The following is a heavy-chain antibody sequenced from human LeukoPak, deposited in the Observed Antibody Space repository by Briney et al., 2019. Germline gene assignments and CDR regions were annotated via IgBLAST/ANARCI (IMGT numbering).Heavy chain of an antibody. Sequence: PGGSLRLSCAASGFSFSSYWMSWVRQAPGKGLEWVANIKQDGSDKYYVDSERGRLTISRDNSKNSLYLQMDSLRAEDTAVYYCARTQCISTRCSHYFDSWGQGTLVTVSS. CDR3: ARTQCISTRCSHYFDS. J-gene: IGHJ4*02. CDR1: GFSFSSYW. D-gene: IGHD2-2*01. CDR2: IKQDGSDK. V-gene: IGHV3-7*05.